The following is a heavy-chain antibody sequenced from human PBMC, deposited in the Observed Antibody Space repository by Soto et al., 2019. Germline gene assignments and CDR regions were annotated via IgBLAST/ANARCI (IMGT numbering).Heavy chain of an antibody. CDR1: GFTFSGYW. CDR3: THCSGESCHGGYFGMDV. D-gene: IGHD2-15*01. J-gene: IGHJ6*02. Sequence: PGVSLRLSCAGSGFTFSGYWMHWVRQNPGKGLVWVSRINSDGTTTAYADSVKGRFTISRDNSKNTLYLQMSSLRAEDTAVYYCTHCSGESCHGGYFGMDVWGQGTTVTVSS. V-gene: IGHV3-74*01. CDR2: INSDGTTT.